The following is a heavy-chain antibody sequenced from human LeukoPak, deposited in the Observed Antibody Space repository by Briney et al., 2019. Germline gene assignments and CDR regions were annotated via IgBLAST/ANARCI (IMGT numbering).Heavy chain of an antibody. D-gene: IGHD2-15*01. J-gene: IGHJ5*02. CDR2: ISGSGGST. Sequence: GGSLRLSCAASGFTFSSYAMSWVRQAPGKGLEWVSTISGSGGSTYYADSVKGRFTISRDNSKNTLYLQMNSLRAEDTAVYYCAKDGICSGGSCYLNWFDPWGQGTLVTVSS. V-gene: IGHV3-23*01. CDR3: AKDGICSGGSCYLNWFDP. CDR1: GFTFSSYA.